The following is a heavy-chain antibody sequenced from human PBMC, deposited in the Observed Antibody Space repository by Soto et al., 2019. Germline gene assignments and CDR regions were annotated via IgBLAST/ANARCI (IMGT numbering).Heavy chain of an antibody. CDR1: GFTFSTYW. D-gene: IGHD4-17*01. J-gene: IGHJ4*02. V-gene: IGHV3-7*02. Sequence: GGSLRLSCAASGFTFSTYWMNWVRQAPGKGLEWVANINQDGSAINYVDSVRGRFTISRDNAKNSLYLQMNSLRAEYTAEYYCANAPTSHDYGYYGLEYVGYFDYWGQGTLVTVSS. CDR2: INQDGSAI. CDR3: ANAPTSHDYGYYGLEYVGYFDY.